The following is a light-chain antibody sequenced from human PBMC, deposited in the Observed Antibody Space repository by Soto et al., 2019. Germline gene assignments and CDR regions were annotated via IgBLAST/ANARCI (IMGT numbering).Light chain of an antibody. CDR1: QSVSRSS. J-gene: IGKJ1*01. CDR3: QQYGSSPWT. CDR2: GAS. V-gene: IGKV3-20*01. Sequence: EILLTQSPCTLPLSPGERATLSCRASQSVSRSSLAWYQQKPGQAPRLPMYGASSRATGIPERFSGSGSGTDFTLTISRLEPEDFAVYYCQQYGSSPWTFGQGTKVDIK.